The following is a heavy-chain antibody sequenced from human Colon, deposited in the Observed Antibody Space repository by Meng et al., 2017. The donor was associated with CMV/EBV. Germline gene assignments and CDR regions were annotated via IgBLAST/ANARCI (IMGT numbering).Heavy chain of an antibody. CDR1: GYSFASYD. D-gene: IGHD3-10*01. V-gene: IGHV1-8*01. CDR2: MDPGSGNS. Sequence: QVQLVQSGAEVKKPGASVKVSCKASGYSFASYDLNWVRLTDGQGLEWVAWMDPGSGNSTHAQRLQGRITSTRDTSTTTAYMELTNLRSEDTAVYFCARGNSWFVYWGQGTLVTVSS. J-gene: IGHJ4*02. CDR3: ARGNSWFVY.